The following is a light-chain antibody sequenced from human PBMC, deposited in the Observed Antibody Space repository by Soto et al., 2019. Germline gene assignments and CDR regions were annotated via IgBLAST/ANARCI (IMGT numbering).Light chain of an antibody. J-gene: IGKJ1*01. CDR3: QQYRGT. Sequence: DIVMTQSPDSLAVSLGERATINCKSGQSVLYSSNNKNYLAWYQQKPGQPPKLLIYWASTRESGVPDRFSGSGSGTDFTLTISSLQAEDVAVYYCQQYRGTFGQGTKVEIK. V-gene: IGKV4-1*01. CDR1: QSVLYSSNNKNY. CDR2: WAS.